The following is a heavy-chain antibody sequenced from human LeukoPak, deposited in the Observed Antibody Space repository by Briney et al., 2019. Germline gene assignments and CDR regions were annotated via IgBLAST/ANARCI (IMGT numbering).Heavy chain of an antibody. CDR2: IYYSGST. CDR3: VRSYDTSGYFHAFDI. V-gene: IGHV4-59*01. D-gene: IGHD3-22*01. J-gene: IGHJ4*02. CDR1: GGSISFYY. Sequence: PSETLSLTCTVSGGSISFYYWSWIRQPPGKGLEWIGYIYYSGSTTYNPSLKSRVTISVDASKTQFSLKLSSVTAADTAMYYCVRSYDTSGYFHAFDIWGQGTLVTVSS.